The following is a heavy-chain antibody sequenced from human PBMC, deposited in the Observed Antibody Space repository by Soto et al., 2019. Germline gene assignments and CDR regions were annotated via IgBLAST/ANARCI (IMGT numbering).Heavy chain of an antibody. CDR2: IKQDGSEK. V-gene: IGHV3-7*02. CDR3: ARALDFWSAYFDY. Sequence: GGSLRLSCAASGFTFSSYWMSWVRQAPWKGLEWVANIKQDGSEKYYVDSVKGRFTISRDNAKNSLYLQMNSLRTEDTAVYYCARALDFWSAYFDYWGQGSQVTVSS. CDR1: GFTFSSYW. J-gene: IGHJ4*02. D-gene: IGHD3-3*01.